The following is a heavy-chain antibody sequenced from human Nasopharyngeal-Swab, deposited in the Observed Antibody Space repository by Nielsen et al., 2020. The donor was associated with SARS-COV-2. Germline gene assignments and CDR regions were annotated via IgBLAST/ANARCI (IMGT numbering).Heavy chain of an antibody. V-gene: IGHV3-21*01. CDR3: AREGWYCSGGSCFLHYFDY. J-gene: IGHJ4*02. D-gene: IGHD2-15*01. CDR1: GFTFSSYS. Sequence: GESLKISCAASGFTFSSYSVNWVRQAPGKGLEWVSSISSSSSYIYYADSVKGRFTISRDNAKNSLYLQMNSLRAEDTAVYYCAREGWYCSGGSCFLHYFDYWGQGTLVTVSS. CDR2: ISSSSSYI.